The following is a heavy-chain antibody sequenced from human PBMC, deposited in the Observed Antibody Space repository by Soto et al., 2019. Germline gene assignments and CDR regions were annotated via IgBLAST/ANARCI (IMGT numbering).Heavy chain of an antibody. CDR1: GYTFTSYG. CDR2: ISAYNGNT. D-gene: IGHD3-3*01. J-gene: IGHJ6*02. Sequence: ASVKVSCKASGYTFTSYGISWVRQAPGQGLEWMGWISAYNGNTNYAQKLQGRVTMTTDTSTSTAYMELRSLRSDGTAVYYCARDVTIFGVVIIGYYYYGMDVWGQGTTVTVS. V-gene: IGHV1-18*01. CDR3: ARDVTIFGVVIIGYYYYGMDV.